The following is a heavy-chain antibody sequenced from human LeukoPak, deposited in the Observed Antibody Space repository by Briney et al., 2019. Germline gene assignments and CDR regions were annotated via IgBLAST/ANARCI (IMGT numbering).Heavy chain of an antibody. CDR2: ISSSSSYT. Sequence: KPGGSLRLSCAASGFTFSDYYMSWIRKAPGKGLEWVSYISSSSSYTNYADSVKGRFTISRDNAKNSLYLQMNSLGAEDTAVYYCARAVGATPIDAFDIWGQGTMVTVSS. J-gene: IGHJ3*02. CDR1: GFTFSDYY. D-gene: IGHD1-26*01. V-gene: IGHV3-11*06. CDR3: ARAVGATPIDAFDI.